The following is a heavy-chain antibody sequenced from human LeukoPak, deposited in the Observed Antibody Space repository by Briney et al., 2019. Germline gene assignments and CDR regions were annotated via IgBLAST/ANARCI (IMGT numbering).Heavy chain of an antibody. V-gene: IGHV5-10-1*01. Sequence: GESLKISCKGSGYSFTSYWISWVRQMPGKGLEWMGRIDPSDSYTNYSPSFQGHVTISADKSISTAYLQWSSLKASDTAMYYCARHGESPRTQYGQFDRWGQGTLVTVSS. CDR2: IDPSDSYT. CDR3: ARHGESPRTQYGQFDR. J-gene: IGHJ5*02. CDR1: GYSFTSYW. D-gene: IGHD2-21*01.